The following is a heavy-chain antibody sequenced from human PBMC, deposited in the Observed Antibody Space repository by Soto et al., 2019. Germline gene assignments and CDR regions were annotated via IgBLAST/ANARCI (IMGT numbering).Heavy chain of an antibody. Sequence: GGSLRLSCAASGFTFNNYPMSWVRQAPGKGLEWVSAIGGSGGSTYFADSVKGRFTISRDNSKNTLYLQMNSLRAEDTAVYYCAKTALSYGDYYFDYWGQGTLVTVSS. V-gene: IGHV3-23*01. CDR1: GFTFNNYP. J-gene: IGHJ4*02. CDR2: IGGSGGST. CDR3: AKTALSYGDYYFDY. D-gene: IGHD4-17*01.